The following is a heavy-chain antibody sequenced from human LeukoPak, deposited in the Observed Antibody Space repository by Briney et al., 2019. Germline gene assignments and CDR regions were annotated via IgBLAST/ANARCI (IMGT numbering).Heavy chain of an antibody. Sequence: ASVKVSCKASGYTFTSYGISWVRQAPGQGLEWMGWISAYNGNTNYAQKLQGRVTMTTDTSTSTAYMELRSLRSDDTAVYYCAKDTGYDSSGYYYGDFDYWGQGTLVTVSS. CDR1: GYTFTSYG. CDR2: ISAYNGNT. V-gene: IGHV1-18*01. J-gene: IGHJ4*02. D-gene: IGHD3-22*01. CDR3: AKDTGYDSSGYYYGDFDY.